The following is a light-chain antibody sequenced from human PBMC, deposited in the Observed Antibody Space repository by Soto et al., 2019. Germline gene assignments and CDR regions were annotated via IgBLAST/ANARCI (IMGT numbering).Light chain of an antibody. J-gene: IGKJ5*01. CDR2: DVS. CDR1: QDIRGA. V-gene: IGKV1-13*02. CDR3: QQFNSYPST. Sequence: AIQVTQSPSSLSASVGDRVTMTCRASQDIRGALAWYQQKSGKPPNLLIYDVSTLEGGVPSRFSGSGSGTEFTLTISSLQPEDFGPYYCQQFNSYPSTFGHGKRLEIK.